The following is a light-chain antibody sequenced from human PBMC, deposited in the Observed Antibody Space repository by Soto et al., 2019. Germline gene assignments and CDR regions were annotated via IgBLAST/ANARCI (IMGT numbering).Light chain of an antibody. Sequence: QSALTQPASVSGSPGQSITISCTGSSSDVGGYNYVSWYQQHPGKAPKVMIYEVSNRPSGVSNRFSGSKSGNTASLTISGLQAEEEADYYCSSYASSNTLVFGGGTKLTVL. J-gene: IGLJ2*01. CDR1: SSDVGGYNY. V-gene: IGLV2-14*01. CDR3: SSYASSNTLV. CDR2: EVS.